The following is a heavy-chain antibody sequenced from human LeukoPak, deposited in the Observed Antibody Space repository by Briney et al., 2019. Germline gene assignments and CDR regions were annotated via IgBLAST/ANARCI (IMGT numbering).Heavy chain of an antibody. CDR2: INSDGSST. J-gene: IGHJ4*02. Sequence: GGSLRLSCAASGFTFSSYWMHWVRQAPGKGLVWVSRINSDGSSTSYADSVKGRFTVSRDNAKNTLYLQMNSLRAEDTAVYYCARATGSYYSLGHWGQGTLVTVSS. CDR1: GFTFSSYW. V-gene: IGHV3-74*01. CDR3: ARATGSYYSLGH. D-gene: IGHD1-26*01.